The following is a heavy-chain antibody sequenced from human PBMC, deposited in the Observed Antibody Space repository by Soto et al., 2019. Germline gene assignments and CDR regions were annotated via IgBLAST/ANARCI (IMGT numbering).Heavy chain of an antibody. Sequence: QVQLVQSGAEVKKPGAPVKFSGKAPGYTFTSYDINWVRRATGQGLEWRGWMNHNSGNTGYAQKFQGRVTMTRNTSISTAYMELSSLRSEDTAVYYCARERTYFGDYWGQGTLVTVSS. J-gene: IGHJ4*02. D-gene: IGHD3-9*01. CDR2: MNHNSGNT. V-gene: IGHV1-8*01. CDR1: GYTFTSYD. CDR3: ARERTYFGDY.